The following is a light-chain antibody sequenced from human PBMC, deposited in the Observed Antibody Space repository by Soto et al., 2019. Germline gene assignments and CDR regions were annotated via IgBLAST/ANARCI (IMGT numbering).Light chain of an antibody. CDR3: QQRSDRLA. CDR2: GAS. Sequence: EVVLTQSPATLSLSPGERATLSCTTSQSVSSFLAWNRQKPGQAPRLLIYGASNRATGIPARFSGSGSGTDFTLTLSSLAHEDFAIYYCQQRSDRLAFGGGTKVDI. V-gene: IGKV3-11*01. CDR1: QSVSSF. J-gene: IGKJ4*01.